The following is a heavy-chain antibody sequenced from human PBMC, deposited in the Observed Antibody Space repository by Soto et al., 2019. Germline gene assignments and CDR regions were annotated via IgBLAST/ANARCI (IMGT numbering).Heavy chain of an antibody. CDR3: ARQRSGWLNF. V-gene: IGHV5-51*01. CDR1: GYTFDTYW. D-gene: IGHD6-19*01. Sequence: GESLKVSCNGSGYTFDTYWISWVRQMPGKGLERIGIIYGGDSDIRYSLSLKFHLTISADKSINTAYLQLNSLKASDTANYYCARQRSGWLNFWGKGTMVTVSS. CDR2: IYGGDSDI. J-gene: IGHJ4*02.